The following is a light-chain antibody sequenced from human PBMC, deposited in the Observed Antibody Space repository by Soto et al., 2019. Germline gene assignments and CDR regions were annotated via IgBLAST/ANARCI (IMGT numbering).Light chain of an antibody. Sequence: TQSPATLSLSPGKRATLSCRASQNIRNYLNWYQQKPGEAPKLLIYAASTLQSGVPSRFSGSGSGTDFTLTISCLQSEDFATYYCQQYYSYPRTFGQGTKVDIK. V-gene: IGKV1-8*01. CDR2: AAS. CDR1: QNIRNY. J-gene: IGKJ1*01. CDR3: QQYYSYPRT.